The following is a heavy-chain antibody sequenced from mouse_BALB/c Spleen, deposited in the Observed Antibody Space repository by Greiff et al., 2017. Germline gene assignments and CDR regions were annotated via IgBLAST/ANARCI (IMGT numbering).Heavy chain of an antibody. CDR1: GYTFTSYW. D-gene: IGHD2-4*01. J-gene: IGHJ4*01. Sequence: VQLQQPGAELVRPGASVKLSCEASGYTFTSYWINWVKQRPGQGLEWIGNIYPSDSYTNYNQKFKDKATLTVDKSSSTAYMQLSSPTSEDSAVYYCTREGLRRAMDYWGQGTSVTVSS. V-gene: IGHV1-69*02. CDR3: TREGLRRAMDY. CDR2: IYPSDSYT.